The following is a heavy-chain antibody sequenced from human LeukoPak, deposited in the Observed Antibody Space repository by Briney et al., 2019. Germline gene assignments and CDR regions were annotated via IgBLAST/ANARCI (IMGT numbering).Heavy chain of an antibody. Sequence: GGSLRLSCAASGFTFSSYAMHWVRQAPGKGLEWVAVISYDGSNKYYADSVKGRFTISRDKSKNTLYLKMNSLRAEDTAVYYCARERTGYGAGRYPSYLDYWGQGTLVTVSS. CDR3: ARERTGYGAGRYPSYLDY. V-gene: IGHV3-30*04. J-gene: IGHJ4*02. CDR1: GFTFSSYA. CDR2: ISYDGSNK. D-gene: IGHD3-10*01.